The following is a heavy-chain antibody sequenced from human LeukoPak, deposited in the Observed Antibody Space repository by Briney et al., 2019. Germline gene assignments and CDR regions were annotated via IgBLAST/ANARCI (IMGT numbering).Heavy chain of an antibody. CDR1: GGTFSSYA. V-gene: IGHV1-69*05. D-gene: IGHD3-3*01. Sequence: GASVKVSCKASGGTFSSYAISWVRQAPGQGLEWMGGIIPIFGTANYAQKFQGRVTITTDESTSTAYMELSSLRSEDTAVYYCAGGLWSGYYTLYYFDYWGQGTLVTVSS. CDR3: AGGLWSGYYTLYYFDY. J-gene: IGHJ4*02. CDR2: IIPIFGTA.